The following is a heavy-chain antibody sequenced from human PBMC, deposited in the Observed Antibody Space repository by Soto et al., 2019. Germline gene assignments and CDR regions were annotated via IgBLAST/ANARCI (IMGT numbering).Heavy chain of an antibody. CDR2: IIPVFGTG. J-gene: IGHJ4*02. CDR3: ARVGGTGGYTYGLDY. CDR1: GGTFSSYA. Sequence: SVKVSCKASGGTFSSYAISWVRQVPGQGLEWMGGIIPVFGTGIYAQKFQGRVTITADKSTNTAYMELSSLRSEDTAVYFCARVGGTGGYTYGLDYWGQGTLVTVSS. D-gene: IGHD5-18*01. V-gene: IGHV1-69*06.